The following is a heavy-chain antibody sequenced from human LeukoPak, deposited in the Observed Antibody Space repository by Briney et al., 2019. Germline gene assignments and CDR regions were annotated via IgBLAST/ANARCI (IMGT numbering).Heavy chain of an antibody. CDR2: ITSAGAT. CDR1: GFTVSRNY. V-gene: IGHV3-66*01. J-gene: IGHJ6*02. Sequence: GGSLRPSCAASGFTVSRNYMSWARLAPGKGLEWVSIITSAGATHYATSVKGRFTISRDNSKNTMFLQMNSLRAEDTAVYYCATRGLSGYYYGMDVWGQGTTVTVSS. D-gene: IGHD3-10*01. CDR3: ATRGLSGYYYGMDV.